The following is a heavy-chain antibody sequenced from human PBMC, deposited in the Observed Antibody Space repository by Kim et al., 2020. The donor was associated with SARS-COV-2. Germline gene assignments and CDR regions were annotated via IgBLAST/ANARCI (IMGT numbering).Heavy chain of an antibody. V-gene: IGHV3-74*01. Sequence: GGSLRLSCAASGFTFSSYWMHWVRQAPGKGLVWVSRIKTDGSITNYADSVKGRFTISRDNAKNTLYLQMNSLRAEDTAVYYCTRVRVGLGTTTPFYYWG. CDR1: GFTFSSYW. CDR3: TRVRVGLGTTTPFYY. D-gene: IGHD1-7*01. J-gene: IGHJ4*01. CDR2: IKTDGSIT.